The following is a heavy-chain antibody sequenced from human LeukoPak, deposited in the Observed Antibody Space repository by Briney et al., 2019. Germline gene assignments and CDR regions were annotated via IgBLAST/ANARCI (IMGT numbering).Heavy chain of an antibody. CDR2: IYNSGST. V-gene: IGHV4-31*03. CDR3: AREGGTNYGDYRYYFDY. D-gene: IGHD4-17*01. J-gene: IGHJ4*02. Sequence: SETLSLTCTVSGGSFSGGGYFWSWIRQHPGKGLEWIAYIYNSGSTYYNPSLESRVTISVDTSKNQFSLKLSSVTAADTAVYYCAREGGTNYGDYRYYFDYWGQGTLVTVSS. CDR1: GGSFSGGGYF.